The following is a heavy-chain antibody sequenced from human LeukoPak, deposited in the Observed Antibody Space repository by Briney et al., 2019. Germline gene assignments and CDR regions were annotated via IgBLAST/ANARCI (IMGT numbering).Heavy chain of an antibody. V-gene: IGHV4-59*12. Sequence: SETLSLTCTVSGGSISSDHWNWIRQPPGKGLAWIGGIYYSGSTYYNPSLKSRVTISVDTSKNQFSLKLSSVTAADTAVYYCARELYYYDSSGYSRNGVDDAFDIWGQGTMVTVSS. CDR2: IYYSGST. J-gene: IGHJ3*02. CDR3: ARELYYYDSSGYSRNGVDDAFDI. CDR1: GGSISSDH. D-gene: IGHD3-22*01.